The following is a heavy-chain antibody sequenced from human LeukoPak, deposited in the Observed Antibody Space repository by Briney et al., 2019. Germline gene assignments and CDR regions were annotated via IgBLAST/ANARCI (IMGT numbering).Heavy chain of an antibody. D-gene: IGHD3-16*01. Sequence: PGGSLRLSCAASGFNFANHAMSWVRQAPGKGLEWVSAISGSGGSTYYADSVKGRFTISRDNSKNTLYLQMNSLRAEDTAVYYCAKDPGGYAQGPSDYWGQGTLVTVSS. J-gene: IGHJ4*02. V-gene: IGHV3-23*01. CDR1: GFNFANHA. CDR2: ISGSGGST. CDR3: AKDPGGYAQGPSDY.